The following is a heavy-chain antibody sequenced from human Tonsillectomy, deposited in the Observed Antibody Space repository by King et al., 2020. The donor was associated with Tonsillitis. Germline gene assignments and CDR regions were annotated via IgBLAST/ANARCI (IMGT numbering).Heavy chain of an antibody. V-gene: IGHV3-43*01. J-gene: IGHJ5*02. CDR3: AKAWDPRTTVTTEGPWFDP. D-gene: IGHD1-1*01. CDR1: GFTFDDYT. Sequence: VQLVESGGVVVQPVGSLRLSCAASGFTFDDYTMHWVRQAPGKGLEWVSLIRWDGDSTYYADSVKGRFTISRDNSKNSLYLQMNSLRTEDTALYFCAKAWDPRTTVTTEGPWFDPWGQGTLVTVSS. CDR2: IRWDGDST.